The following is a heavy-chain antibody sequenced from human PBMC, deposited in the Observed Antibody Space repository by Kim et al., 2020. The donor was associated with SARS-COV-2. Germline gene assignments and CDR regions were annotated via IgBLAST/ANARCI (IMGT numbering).Heavy chain of an antibody. D-gene: IGHD6-19*01. V-gene: IGHV3-30*18. Sequence: GGSLRLSCAASGFTFSSYGMHWVRQAPGKGLEWVAVISYDGSNKYYADSVKGRFTISRDNSKNTLYLQMNSLRAEDTAVYYCAKEVWGSSGWYVKYWGQGTLVTVSS. CDR2: ISYDGSNK. J-gene: IGHJ4*02. CDR1: GFTFSSYG. CDR3: AKEVWGSSGWYVKY.